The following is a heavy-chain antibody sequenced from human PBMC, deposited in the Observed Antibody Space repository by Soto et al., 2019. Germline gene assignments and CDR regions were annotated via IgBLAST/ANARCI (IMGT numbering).Heavy chain of an antibody. V-gene: IGHV4-38-2*01. J-gene: IGHJ3*02. CDR3: ASLGGIVVVPAAPTYAFDI. D-gene: IGHD2-2*01. CDR2: IYHSGST. CDR1: GYSSSSGYY. Sequence: SESLSLTGAVSGYSSSSGYYWGCIRQPPGKGLEWIGSIYHSGSTYYNPSLKSRVTISVDTSKNQFSLKLSSVTAADTAVYYCASLGGIVVVPAAPTYAFDIWGQGTMVTVSS.